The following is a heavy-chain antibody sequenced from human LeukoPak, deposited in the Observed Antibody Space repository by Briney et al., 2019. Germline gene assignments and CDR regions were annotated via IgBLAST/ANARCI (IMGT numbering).Heavy chain of an antibody. CDR3: AKDHAYYYYDSSGYYDY. V-gene: IGHV3-30*18. CDR1: GFTFSSYG. D-gene: IGHD3-22*01. Sequence: PGRSLRLSCVASGFTFSSYGMHWVRQAPGKGLEWVAVISYDGSNKYYADSVKGRFTISRDNSKNTLYLQMNSLRAEDTAVFYCAKDHAYYYYDSSGYYDYWGQGTLVTVSS. J-gene: IGHJ4*02. CDR2: ISYDGSNK.